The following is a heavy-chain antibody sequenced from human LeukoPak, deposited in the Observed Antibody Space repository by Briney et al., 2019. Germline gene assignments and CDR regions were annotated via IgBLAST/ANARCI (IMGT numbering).Heavy chain of an antibody. CDR2: ISGSGGRT. CDR1: GFTFSSYA. J-gene: IGHJ4*02. CDR3: AKDRRGAISLFFDY. V-gene: IGHV3-23*01. D-gene: IGHD3-10*01. Sequence: PGGSLRLSCAASGFTFSSYAMTWVRQPPGKGLEWVSTISGSGGRTYYADSVKGRFTISRDNSKNTLYLQMNSLRAEDTAVYYCAKDRRGAISLFFDYWGQGTLVTVSS.